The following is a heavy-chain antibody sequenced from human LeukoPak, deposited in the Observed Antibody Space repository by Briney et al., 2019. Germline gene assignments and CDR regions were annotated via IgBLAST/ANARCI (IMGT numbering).Heavy chain of an antibody. Sequence: SETLSLTCTVSGGSITSSSYYWGWIRQPPGKGLEWIGSIYYSGSTYYNPSLKSRVTISADTSKNQFSLRLSSVTAADTAVYYCAADWLGIDYWGQGTLVTVSS. CDR2: IYYSGST. V-gene: IGHV4-39*07. J-gene: IGHJ4*02. CDR1: GGSITSSSYY. D-gene: IGHD3-9*01. CDR3: AADWLGIDY.